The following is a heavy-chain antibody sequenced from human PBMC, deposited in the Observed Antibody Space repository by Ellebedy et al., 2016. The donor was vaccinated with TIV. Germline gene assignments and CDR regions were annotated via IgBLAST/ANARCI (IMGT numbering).Heavy chain of an antibody. D-gene: IGHD3-16*02. CDR3: ARQDYDYVWGSYRPGIDYGMDG. J-gene: IGHJ6*02. Sequence: GESLKISXKGSGYSFTSYWISWVRQMPGKGLEWMGRIDPSDSYTNYSPSFQGHVTISADKSISTAYLQWSSLKASDTAMYYCARQDYDYVWGSYRPGIDYGMDGWGQGTTVTVSS. CDR1: GYSFTSYW. V-gene: IGHV5-10-1*01. CDR2: IDPSDSYT.